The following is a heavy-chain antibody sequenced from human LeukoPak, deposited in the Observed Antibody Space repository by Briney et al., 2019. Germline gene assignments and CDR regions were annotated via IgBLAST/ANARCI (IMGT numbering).Heavy chain of an antibody. D-gene: IGHD5-12*01. CDR1: GFIFSSYA. CDR2: ISGSGGST. Sequence: GGSLRLSCAASGFIFSSYAMSWVRQAPGKGLEWVSAISGSGGSTYYADSVKGRFTISRDNSKNTLYLQMNSLRAEDTAVYYCAKDLRDSGYDTYNWFDPWGQGTLVTVSS. CDR3: AKDLRDSGYDTYNWFDP. J-gene: IGHJ5*02. V-gene: IGHV3-23*01.